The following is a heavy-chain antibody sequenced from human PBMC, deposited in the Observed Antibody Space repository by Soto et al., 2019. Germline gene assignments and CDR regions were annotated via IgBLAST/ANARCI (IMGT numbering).Heavy chain of an antibody. J-gene: IGHJ4*02. V-gene: IGHV3-72*01. CDR2: ARNKVYSYTT. Sequence: GGSLRLSCAASGFTFSDHHMDWVRQAPGKGLEWVGRARNKVYSYTTAYGASVKGRFTISRDDSKNSLSLQMNSLKNEDTAVYFCDSLMGTRFDLWGQGALVTVSS. CDR1: GFTFSDHH. D-gene: IGHD2-8*01. CDR3: DSLMGTRFDL.